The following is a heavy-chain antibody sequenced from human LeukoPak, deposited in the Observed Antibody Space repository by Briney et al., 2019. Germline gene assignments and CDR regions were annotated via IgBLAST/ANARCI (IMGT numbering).Heavy chain of an antibody. CDR2: ISHSVTT. J-gene: IGHJ6*02. CDR1: GASISGSSYY. Sequence: SETLSLTCTVSGASISGSSYYWGWIRQSPGKGLEWIGSISHSVTTYYNPSLKSRVTIFVDTSKNQFPLKLNSVTAADTAVYYCARHFPNTSGWYYYGMDVWGQGTTVTVSS. D-gene: IGHD6-19*01. CDR3: ARHFPNTSGWYYYGMDV. V-gene: IGHV4-39*01.